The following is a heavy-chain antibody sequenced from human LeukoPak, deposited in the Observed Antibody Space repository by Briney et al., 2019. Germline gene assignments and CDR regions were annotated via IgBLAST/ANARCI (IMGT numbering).Heavy chain of an antibody. CDR3: ARQASYDILTGYHSGNFDY. V-gene: IGHV5-51*01. D-gene: IGHD3-9*01. CDR2: IYPGDSDT. CDR1: GSSFTSYW. Sequence: GESLKISCKGSGSSFTSYWIGWVRQMPGKGLEWMGIIYPGDSDTRYSPSFQGQVTISADKSISTAYLQWSSLKASDTAMYYCARQASYDILTGYHSGNFDYWGQGTLVTVSS. J-gene: IGHJ4*02.